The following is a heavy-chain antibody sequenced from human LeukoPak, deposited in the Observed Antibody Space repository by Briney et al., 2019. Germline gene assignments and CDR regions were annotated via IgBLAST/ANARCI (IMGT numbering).Heavy chain of an antibody. CDR3: AREYSGSYDYFDY. CDR2: IYYSGST. Sequence: SETLSLTCTVSGGSISSSSYYWGWLRQPPRKGLEWIGSIYYSGSTYHNPSLKSRVTISVDTSKNQFSLKLSSVTAADTAVYYCAREYSGSYDYFDYWGQGTLVTVSS. D-gene: IGHD1-26*01. J-gene: IGHJ4*02. V-gene: IGHV4-39*01. CDR1: GGSISSSSYY.